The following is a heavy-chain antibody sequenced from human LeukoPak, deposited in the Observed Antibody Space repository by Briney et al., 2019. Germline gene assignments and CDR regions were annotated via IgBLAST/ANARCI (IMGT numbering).Heavy chain of an antibody. CDR3: AKDPNLYYYYGMDV. J-gene: IGHJ6*02. D-gene: IGHD1-14*01. CDR1: GFTFSSYA. V-gene: IGHV3-23*01. Sequence: PGGSLRLSCTASGFTFSSYAMHWVRQAPGKGLEWVSAISGSGGSTYYADSVKGRFTISRDNSKNTLYLQMNSLRAEDTAVYYCAKDPNLYYYYGMDVWGQGTTVTVSS. CDR2: ISGSGGST.